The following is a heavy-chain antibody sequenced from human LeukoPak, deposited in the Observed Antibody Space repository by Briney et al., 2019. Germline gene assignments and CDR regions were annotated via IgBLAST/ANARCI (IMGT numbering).Heavy chain of an antibody. CDR1: GFTFSSYA. CDR3: AKDSSGIAAAGDHQGDY. V-gene: IGHV3-23*01. J-gene: IGHJ4*02. D-gene: IGHD6-13*01. CDR2: ISGSGGST. Sequence: GGSLRLSCAASGFTFSSYAMSWVRQAPGKGLEWVSAISGSGGSTYYADSVKGRFTISRDNSKNTLYLQMNSLRAEDTAVYYCAKDSSGIAAAGDHQGDYWGQGTLVTVSS.